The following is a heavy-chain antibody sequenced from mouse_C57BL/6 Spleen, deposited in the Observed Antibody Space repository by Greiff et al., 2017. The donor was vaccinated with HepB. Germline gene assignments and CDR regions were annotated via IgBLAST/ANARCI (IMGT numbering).Heavy chain of an antibody. CDR3: TREKVQATGYFDY. V-gene: IGHV5-9-1*02. Sequence: DVMLVESGEGLVKPGGSLKLSCAASGFTFSSYAMSWVRQTPEKRLEWVAYISSGGDYIYYADTVKGRFTISRDNARNTLYLQMSSLKSEDTAMYYCTREKVQATGYFDYWGQGTTLTVSS. D-gene: IGHD3-2*02. CDR1: GFTFSSYA. CDR2: ISSGGDYI. J-gene: IGHJ2*01.